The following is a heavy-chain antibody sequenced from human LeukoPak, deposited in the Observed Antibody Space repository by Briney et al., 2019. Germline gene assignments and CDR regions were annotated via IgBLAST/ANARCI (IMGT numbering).Heavy chain of an antibody. CDR2: IYTSGST. CDR3: AYYYDSSGFYPEMS. Sequence: NASETLSLTCTVSGGSISTDNYYWSWIRQPAGKGLEWIGHIYTSGSTIYNPSLKSRVTISIDTSENQFSLKLSSVTAADTAVYYCAYYYDSSGFYPEMSWGQGILVTVSS. CDR1: GGSISTDNYY. V-gene: IGHV4-61*09. J-gene: IGHJ4*02. D-gene: IGHD3-22*01.